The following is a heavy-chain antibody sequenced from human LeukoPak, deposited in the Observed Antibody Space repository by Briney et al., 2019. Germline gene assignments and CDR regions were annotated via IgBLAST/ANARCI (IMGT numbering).Heavy chain of an antibody. Sequence: ASVKVSCKASGYTFTSYGISWVRQAPGQGLEWMGWISAYNANTNYIQKLQGGVTMTTDTSSSTAYMELRSLRSDDTAVYYCARVGEDIVVIPSARGAAFDIWGQGTMVTVSS. CDR3: ARVGEDIVVIPSARGAAFDI. J-gene: IGHJ3*02. CDR1: GYTFTSYG. CDR2: ISAYNANT. D-gene: IGHD2-2*01. V-gene: IGHV1-18*01.